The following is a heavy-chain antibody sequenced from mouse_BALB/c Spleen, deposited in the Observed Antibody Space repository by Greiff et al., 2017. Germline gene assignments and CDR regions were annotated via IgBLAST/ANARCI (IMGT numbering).Heavy chain of an antibody. J-gene: IGHJ2*01. D-gene: IGHD2-14*01. CDR1: GYTFTSYW. V-gene: IGHV1S81*02. Sequence: VQLQQPGAELVKPGASVKLSCKASGYTFTSYWMHWVKQRPGQGLEWIGEINPSNGRTNYNEKFKSKATLTVDKSSSTAYMQLSSLTSEDSAVYYCARNYRYDGGGRFDYWGEGTTLTVAS. CDR2: INPSNGRT. CDR3: ARNYRYDGGGRFDY.